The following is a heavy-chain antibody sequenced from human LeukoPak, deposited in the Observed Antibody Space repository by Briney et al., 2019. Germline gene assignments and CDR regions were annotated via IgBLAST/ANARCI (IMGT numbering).Heavy chain of an antibody. CDR1: GYTFTSYG. CDR2: ISAYNGYT. Sequence: ASVKVSCKASGYTFTSYGIIWVRQAPGQGLEWMGWISAYNGYTNYAQNLQGRVTMTTDTSTSTAYMELRSLRSDDTAVYYCARDLAVVTAFGQHAFDIWGQGTMVTVSS. D-gene: IGHD2-21*02. J-gene: IGHJ3*02. V-gene: IGHV1-18*01. CDR3: ARDLAVVTAFGQHAFDI.